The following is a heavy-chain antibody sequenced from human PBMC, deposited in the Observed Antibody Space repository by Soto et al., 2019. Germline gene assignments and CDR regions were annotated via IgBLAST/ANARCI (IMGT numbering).Heavy chain of an antibody. Sequence: EVQLVESGGGLVQPGRSLRLSCAASGFTFDDYAMHWVRQAPGKGLEWVSGISWNSGSIGYADSVKGRFTISRDNAKNSLYLQMNSLRAEDTALYYCAKASVTYFPEDAFDVWGQGTMVTVSS. V-gene: IGHV3-9*01. J-gene: IGHJ3*01. D-gene: IGHD4-17*01. CDR1: GFTFDDYA. CDR2: ISWNSGSI. CDR3: AKASVTYFPEDAFDV.